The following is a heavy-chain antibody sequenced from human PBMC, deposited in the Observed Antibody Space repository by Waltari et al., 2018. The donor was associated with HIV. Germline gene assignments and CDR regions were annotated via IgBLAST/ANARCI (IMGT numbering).Heavy chain of an antibody. V-gene: IGHV1-18*01. D-gene: IGHD3-22*01. CDR3: ARDHYYGSSGYYSDY. CDR1: GYNFTNYG. CDR2: ISGYNGDT. J-gene: IGHJ4*02. Sequence: QVHLVQSGAELRKPGGSVTVSCKASGYNFTNYGITWVRQAPGQGLEWMGWISGYNGDTKYAQKVRGRVTMTTDTSTSTAYLEMGSLRFDDTAVYYCARDHYYGSSGYYSDYWGQGTLVTVSS.